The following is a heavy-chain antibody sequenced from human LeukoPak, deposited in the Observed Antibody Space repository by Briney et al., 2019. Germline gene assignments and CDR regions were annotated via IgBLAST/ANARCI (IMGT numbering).Heavy chain of an antibody. CDR1: GFTFDDYA. CDR2: ISWNSGSI. J-gene: IGHJ4*02. CDR3: AKAREWELPSYYFDY. D-gene: IGHD1-26*01. V-gene: IGHV3-9*01. Sequence: PGGSLRLSCAASGFTFDDYAMHWVRQAPGEGLEWVSGISWNSGSIGYADSVKGRFTISRDNAKNSLYLQMNSLRAEDTALYYCAKAREWELPSYYFDYWGQGTLVTVSS.